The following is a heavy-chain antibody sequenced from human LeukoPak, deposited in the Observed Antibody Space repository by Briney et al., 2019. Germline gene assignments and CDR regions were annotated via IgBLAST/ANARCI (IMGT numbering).Heavy chain of an antibody. V-gene: IGHV3-48*03. CDR2: ISSSGSTI. CDR1: GFTFSSYV. J-gene: IGHJ6*03. CDR3: ARVRSAYYYMDV. Sequence: GGSLRLSCAASGFTFSSYVMNWVRQAPGKGLEWVSYISSSGSTIYYADSVKGRFTISRDNAKNSLYLQMNSLRAEDTAAYYCARVRSAYYYMDVWGKGTTVTVSS.